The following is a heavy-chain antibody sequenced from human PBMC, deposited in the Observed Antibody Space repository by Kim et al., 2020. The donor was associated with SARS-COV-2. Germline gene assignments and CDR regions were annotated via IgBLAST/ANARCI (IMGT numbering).Heavy chain of an antibody. CDR3: ARQSRHGALDA. J-gene: IGHJ5*02. V-gene: IGHV4-39*01. Sequence: SETLSLTCTVSGGSISSSSYYWGWIRQPPGKGLEWIGSIYYSGSTYYNPSLKSRVTISVDTSKNQFSLKLSSVTAADTPVYYCARQSRHGALDAWGQGTLVTVSS. CDR1: GGSISSSSYY. CDR2: IYYSGST. D-gene: IGHD3-3*01.